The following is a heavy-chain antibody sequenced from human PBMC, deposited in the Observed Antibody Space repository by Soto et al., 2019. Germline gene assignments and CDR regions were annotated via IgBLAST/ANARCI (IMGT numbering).Heavy chain of an antibody. V-gene: IGHV1-2*04. CDR3: ARESGGATATLDYYYFYMDV. J-gene: IGHJ6*03. D-gene: IGHD5-12*01. Sequence: QVQLVQSGAEVRKPGASVTVSCRSSGDSFNDYYIHWVRQAPGQGFEWMGCINTNGGVTKYAQKFQGWVSMAMDTAIRTVYMQLSRLRSDDTAVYYCARESGGATATLDYYYFYMDVWGTGTTVTVSS. CDR2: INTNGGVT. CDR1: GDSFNDYY.